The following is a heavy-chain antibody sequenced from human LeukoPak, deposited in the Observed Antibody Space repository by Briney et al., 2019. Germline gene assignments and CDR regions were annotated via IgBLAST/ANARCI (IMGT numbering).Heavy chain of an antibody. Sequence: GGSLRLSCAASGFTFSSYWMHWVRQAPGKGLVWVSRINSDGSRSSYADSVKGRFTVSRDNAKNTLYLQMNSLRAEDTAVYYCATLPIEVAGTYVDYWGQGTLVTVSA. J-gene: IGHJ4*02. D-gene: IGHD6-19*01. CDR3: ATLPIEVAGTYVDY. V-gene: IGHV3-74*01. CDR2: INSDGSRS. CDR1: GFTFSSYW.